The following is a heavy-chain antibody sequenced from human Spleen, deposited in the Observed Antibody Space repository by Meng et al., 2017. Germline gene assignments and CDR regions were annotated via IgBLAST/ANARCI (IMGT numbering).Heavy chain of an antibody. Sequence: SQTLSLTCAVSGGSISSSNWWTWVRQPPGKGLEWIGYIYYSGSANYNPSLKSRVTISVDTSKNQFSLKLTSVTAADTAVYYCARGGFIGAAGSKLDYWGQGTRVTVSS. V-gene: IGHV4-4*02. CDR1: GGSISSSNW. CDR2: IYYSGSA. D-gene: IGHD6-13*01. J-gene: IGHJ4*02. CDR3: ARGGFIGAAGSKLDY.